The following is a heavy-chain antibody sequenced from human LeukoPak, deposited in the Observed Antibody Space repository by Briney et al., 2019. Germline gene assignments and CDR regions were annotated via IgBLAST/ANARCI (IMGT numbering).Heavy chain of an antibody. V-gene: IGHV4-59*08. D-gene: IGHD6-13*01. CDR2: IYYSGST. J-gene: IGHJ3*02. CDR1: GGSISSYY. CDR3: ARPYSSSWDDAFDI. Sequence: SETLSLTCTVSGGSISSYYWSWIRQPPGKGLEWIGYIYYSGSTNYNPSLKSRVTISVDTSKNQFSLKLSSVTAADTAVHYCARPYSSSWDDAFDIWGQGTMVTVSS.